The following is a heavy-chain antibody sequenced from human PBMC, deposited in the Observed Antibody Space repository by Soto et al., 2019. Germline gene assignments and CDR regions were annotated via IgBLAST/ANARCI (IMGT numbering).Heavy chain of an antibody. CDR3: ARGSSQALVTTSRTYSSSGMDV. CDR2: IYYSGST. J-gene: IGHJ6*02. CDR1: GGSISSYY. V-gene: IGHV4-59*01. D-gene: IGHD4-17*01. Sequence: SETLSLTCTVSGGSISSYYWSWIRQPPGKGLEWIGYIYYSGSTNYNPSLKSRVTISVDTSKNQFSLKLSSVTAADTAVYYCARGSSQALVTTSRTYSSSGMDVWGQGPTVTVSS.